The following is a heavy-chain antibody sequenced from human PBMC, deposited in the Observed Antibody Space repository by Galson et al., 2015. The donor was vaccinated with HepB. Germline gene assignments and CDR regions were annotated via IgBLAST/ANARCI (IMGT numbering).Heavy chain of an antibody. J-gene: IGHJ6*03. Sequence: SLRLSCAASGFTFSSYWMSRVRQAPGKGLEWVANIKQDGSEKYYVDSVKGRFTISRDNSKNTLYLQMNSLRAEDTAVYYCAKEGIAAPRSQIDYYYYYMDVWGKGTTVTVSS. CDR1: GFTFSSYW. V-gene: IGHV3-7*01. CDR2: IKQDGSEK. D-gene: IGHD6-6*01. CDR3: AKEGIAAPRSQIDYYYYYMDV.